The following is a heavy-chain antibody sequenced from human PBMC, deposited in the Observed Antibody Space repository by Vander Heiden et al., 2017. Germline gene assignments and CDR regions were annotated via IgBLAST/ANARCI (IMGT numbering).Heavy chain of an antibody. J-gene: IGHJ6*02. CDR1: GFTLSNYG. CDR3: ARDGRVRGIIIRPYYYYGMDV. Sequence: VQLVASGGGVVQPGRSLRLSCAASGFTLSNYGIHWVRQAQGKGLEWVAVTWYDGSRKYFADPVQDRFSISRDNSKVFLQMNSLRAEDTAVYYCARDGRVRGIIIRPYYYYGMDVWGQGTAVTVSS. V-gene: IGHV3-33*01. D-gene: IGHD3-10*01. CDR2: TWYDGSRK.